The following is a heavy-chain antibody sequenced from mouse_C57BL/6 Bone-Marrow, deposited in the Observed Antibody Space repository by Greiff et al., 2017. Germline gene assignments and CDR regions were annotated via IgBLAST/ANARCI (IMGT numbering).Heavy chain of an antibody. V-gene: IGHV1-4*01. Sequence: VQLQQSGAELARPGASVKMSCKASGYTFTSYTMHWVKQRPGQGLEWIGYINPSSGYTKYNQKFKDKATLTADNSSSTAYMQLSSLTSEDSAVYYCARGRTNYSNRYYYAMDYWGQGTSVTVSS. D-gene: IGHD2-5*01. CDR2: INPSSGYT. J-gene: IGHJ4*01. CDR3: ARGRTNYSNRYYYAMDY. CDR1: GYTFTSYT.